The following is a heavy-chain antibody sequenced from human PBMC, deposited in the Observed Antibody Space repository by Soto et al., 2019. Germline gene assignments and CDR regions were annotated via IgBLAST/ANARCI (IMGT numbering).Heavy chain of an antibody. D-gene: IGHD2-21*02. J-gene: IGHJ6*02. V-gene: IGHV3-21*01. CDR2: ISPSTSHI. CDR3: SGCSGGDCHQPYGMDV. Sequence: EVHLVESGGGLVKPGGSLRLSCAVSGFTFSSCTMNWVRQAPGKGLEWVSSISPSTSHIYYADSVKGRFTISRHNAKNSPLLQTNSQRTEDRVLYFCSGCSGGDCHQPYGMDVWGQGTTVTVS. CDR1: GFTFSSCT.